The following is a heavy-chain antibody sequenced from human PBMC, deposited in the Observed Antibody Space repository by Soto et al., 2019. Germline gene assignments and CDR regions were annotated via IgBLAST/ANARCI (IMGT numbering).Heavy chain of an antibody. CDR3: ARFPYYDSSGYYRRYYYGMDV. J-gene: IGHJ6*02. Sequence: QVQQQQWGAGLLKPSETLSLTCAVYGGSFSGYYWSWIRQPPGKGLEWIGEINHSGSTNYNPSLKSRVTITVDTSKNQFSLKLSSVTAADTAVYYCARFPYYDSSGYYRRYYYGMDVWGQGTTVTVSS. D-gene: IGHD3-22*01. CDR1: GGSFSGYY. CDR2: INHSGST. V-gene: IGHV4-34*01.